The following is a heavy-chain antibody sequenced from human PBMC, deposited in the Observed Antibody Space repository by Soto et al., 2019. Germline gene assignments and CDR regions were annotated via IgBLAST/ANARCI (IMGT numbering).Heavy chain of an antibody. Sequence: PGGSLRLSCAASGFTFSNAWMSWVRQAPGKGLEWVGRIKSKTDGGTTDYAAPVKGRFTISRDDSKNTLYLQMNGLKTEDTAVYYCTTETGIRSSWLYYYYGMEVWGQGTKFTVSS. V-gene: IGHV3-15*01. CDR3: TTETGIRSSWLYYYYGMEV. D-gene: IGHD6-13*01. CDR2: IKSKTDGGTT. CDR1: GFTFSNAW. J-gene: IGHJ6*01.